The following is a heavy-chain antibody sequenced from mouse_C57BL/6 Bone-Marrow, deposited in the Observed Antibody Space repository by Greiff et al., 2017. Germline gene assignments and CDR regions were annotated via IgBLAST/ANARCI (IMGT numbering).Heavy chain of an antibody. CDR3: ARPLYYYGPYQGFAY. CDR1: GFTFSSYG. CDR2: ISSGGSYT. Sequence: EVQGVESGGDLVKPGGSLKLSCAASGFTFSSYGMSWVRQTPDKRLEWVATISSGGSYTYYPDSVKGRFTISRDNAKNTLYLQMSSLKSEDTAMYYCARPLYYYGPYQGFAYWGQGTLVTVSA. D-gene: IGHD1-1*01. V-gene: IGHV5-6*01. J-gene: IGHJ3*01.